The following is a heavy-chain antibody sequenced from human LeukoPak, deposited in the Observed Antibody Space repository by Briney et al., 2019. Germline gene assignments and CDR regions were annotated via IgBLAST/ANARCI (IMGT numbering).Heavy chain of an antibody. Sequence: GGSLRLSCTASGFTFGDYVMSWFRQAPGKGLEWVSAISGSGGSTYYADSVKGRFTISRDNSKNTLYLQMNSLRAEDTAVYYCAKVPATMVRGYFDYWGQGTLVTVSS. J-gene: IGHJ4*02. D-gene: IGHD3-10*01. CDR2: ISGSGGST. CDR3: AKVPATMVRGYFDY. V-gene: IGHV3-23*01. CDR1: GFTFGDYV.